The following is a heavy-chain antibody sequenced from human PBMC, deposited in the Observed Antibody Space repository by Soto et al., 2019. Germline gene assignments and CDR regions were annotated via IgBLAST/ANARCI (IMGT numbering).Heavy chain of an antibody. D-gene: IGHD7-27*01. Sequence: ASVKVSCKDSGYTFTGYYMHWVRQAPGQGLEWMGWINPNSGGTNYAQKFQGWVTMTRDTSISTAYMELSRLRSDDTAVYYCARGKLGQNGYFDYWGQGTLVTVSS. V-gene: IGHV1-2*04. J-gene: IGHJ4*02. CDR2: INPNSGGT. CDR3: ARGKLGQNGYFDY. CDR1: GYTFTGYY.